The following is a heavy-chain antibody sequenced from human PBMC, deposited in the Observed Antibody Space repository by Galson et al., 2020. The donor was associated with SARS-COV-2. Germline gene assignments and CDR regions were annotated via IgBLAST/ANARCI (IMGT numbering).Heavy chain of an antibody. D-gene: IGHD2-2*01. CDR1: GFTFSSYG. CDR2: IWYDGSNK. CDR3: AKEGIDCSSTSCYEGWVYYYYGMDV. J-gene: IGHJ6*02. V-gene: IGHV3-30*02. Sequence: GESLKISCAASGFTFSSYGMHWVRQAPGKGLEWVAVIWYDGSNKYYADSVKGRFTISRDNSKNTLYLQMNSLRAEDTAVYYCAKEGIDCSSTSCYEGWVYYYYGMDVWGQGTTVTVSS.